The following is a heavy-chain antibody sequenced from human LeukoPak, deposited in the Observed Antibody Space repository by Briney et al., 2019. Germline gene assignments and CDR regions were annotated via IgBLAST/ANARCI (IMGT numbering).Heavy chain of an antibody. J-gene: IGHJ5*02. CDR3: GKDGHCGRATGYFFCLDP. CDR1: GFTFSSYA. D-gene: IGHD2-21*01. CDR2: ISGSGGSI. V-gene: IGHV3-23*01. Sequence: GGSLRLSCAASGFTFSSYAMSWVRQAPGKGLEWVSVISGSGGSISYADSVKGRFTISRDNSKNTLYLQMNSLRDEDTAVNYCGKDGHCGRATGYFFCLDPWAQGPLATVSS.